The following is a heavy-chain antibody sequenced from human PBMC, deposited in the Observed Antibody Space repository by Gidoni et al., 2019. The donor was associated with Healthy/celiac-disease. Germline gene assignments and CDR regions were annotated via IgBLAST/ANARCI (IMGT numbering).Heavy chain of an antibody. CDR2: IYPGDSDT. D-gene: IGHD4-17*01. CDR3: ARHELPADYGDFGSAFDI. CDR1: GYSFTSYW. V-gene: IGHV5-51*01. Sequence: EVQLVQSGAEVKKPGESLKISCKGSGYSFTSYWIGWVRQMPGKGLEWMGIIYPGDSDTRYSPSFQGQVTISADKSISTAYLQWSSLKASDTAMYYCARHELPADYGDFGSAFDIWGQGTMVTVSS. J-gene: IGHJ3*02.